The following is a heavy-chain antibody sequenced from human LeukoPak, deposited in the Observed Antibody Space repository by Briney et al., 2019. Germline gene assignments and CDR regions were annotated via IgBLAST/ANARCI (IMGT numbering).Heavy chain of an antibody. V-gene: IGHV3-21*01. CDR3: ASSGIAVSADFDY. J-gene: IGHJ4*02. Sequence: GGSLRLSCAASGFTFSSYSMNWVRQAPGKGLEWVSSISSSSSYIYYADSVKGRFTISRDNAKNSLYLQMNSLRAEDTAVYYCASSGIAVSADFDYWGQGTLVTVSS. CDR2: ISSSSSYI. D-gene: IGHD6-19*01. CDR1: GFTFSSYS.